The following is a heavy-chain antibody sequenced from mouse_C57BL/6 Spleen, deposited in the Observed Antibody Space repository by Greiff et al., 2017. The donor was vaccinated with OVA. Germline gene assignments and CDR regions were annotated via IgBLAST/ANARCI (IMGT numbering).Heavy chain of an antibody. Sequence: VQLQQSGPELVKPGASVKISCKASGYAFSSSWMNWVKQRPGKGLEWIGRIYPGDGDTNYNGKFKGKATLTADKSSSTAYMQLSSLTSEDSAVYFCARGDYSNFPFDYWGQGTTLTVSS. D-gene: IGHD2-5*01. V-gene: IGHV1-82*01. CDR1: GYAFSSSW. J-gene: IGHJ2*01. CDR2: IYPGDGDT. CDR3: ARGDYSNFPFDY.